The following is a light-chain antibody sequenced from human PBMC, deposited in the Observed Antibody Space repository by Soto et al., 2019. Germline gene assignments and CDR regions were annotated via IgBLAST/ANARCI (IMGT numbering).Light chain of an antibody. V-gene: IGKV3-20*01. J-gene: IGKJ1*01. Sequence: EIGFTQSPVTLSLSPGERATLSCRASQSVSSSYLAWYQQKPGQAPRLLIYGASSRATGIPDRFSGSGSGTDFTLTISRLEPEDFAVYYCQQYGSSAWTFGQGTKVDNK. CDR3: QQYGSSAWT. CDR1: QSVSSSY. CDR2: GAS.